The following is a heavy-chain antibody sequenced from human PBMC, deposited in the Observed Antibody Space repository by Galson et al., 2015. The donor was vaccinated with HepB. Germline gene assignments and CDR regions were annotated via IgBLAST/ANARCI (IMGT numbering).Heavy chain of an antibody. J-gene: IGHJ4*02. CDR1: GFTFSSYW. CDR2: IKQDGSEK. CDR3: ARHDFWTWQSTFDY. D-gene: IGHD3/OR15-3a*01. Sequence: SLRLSCAASGFTFSSYWMSWVRQAPGKGLEWVANIKQDGSEKNSVDSVKGRFTISRDNAKNSLYLQMNSLRAKDTAVYYCARHDFWTWQSTFDYWGQGTQVTVSS. V-gene: IGHV3-7*03.